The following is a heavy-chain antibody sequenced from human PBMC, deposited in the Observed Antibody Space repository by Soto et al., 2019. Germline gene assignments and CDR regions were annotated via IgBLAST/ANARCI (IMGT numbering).Heavy chain of an antibody. CDR1: GGSFSGYY. CDR2: INHSGST. D-gene: IGHD3-22*01. V-gene: IGHV4-34*01. Sequence: QVQLQQWGAGLLKPSETLSLTCAVYGGSFSGYYWSWIRQPPGKGLEWIGEINHSGSTNYNPSLKSRVTISVDTSKNQFSLKLSSVTAADTAVYYCARGTRDSSGYYFLRPFDYWGQGTLVTVSS. J-gene: IGHJ4*02. CDR3: ARGTRDSSGYYFLRPFDY.